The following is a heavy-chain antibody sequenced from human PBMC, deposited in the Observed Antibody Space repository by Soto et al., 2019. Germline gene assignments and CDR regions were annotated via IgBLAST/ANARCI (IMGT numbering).Heavy chain of an antibody. CDR3: ARVGANGNYDSSGYFRSFSRYYGMDV. D-gene: IGHD3-22*01. CDR2: IYYSGST. J-gene: IGHJ6*02. CDR1: GGSISSSSYY. V-gene: IGHV4-39*01. Sequence: SETLSLTCTVSGGSISSSSYYWGWIRQPPGKGLEWIGSIYYSGSTYHNPSLKSRVTISVDTSKNQFSLKLSSVTAADTAVYYRARVGANGNYDSSGYFRSFSRYYGMDVWGQGTTVTVSS.